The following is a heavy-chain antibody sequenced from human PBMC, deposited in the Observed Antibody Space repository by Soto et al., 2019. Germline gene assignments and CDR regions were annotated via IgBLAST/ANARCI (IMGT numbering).Heavy chain of an antibody. Sequence: ASVKVSCKASGYTFTSYDINWVRQATGQGLEWMGWMNPNSGNTGYAQKFQGRVTMTRDTSISTAYMELSSLRSEDTAVYYCARDAVVVVADGYYYYYMDVWGKGTTVTVSS. D-gene: IGHD2-15*01. J-gene: IGHJ6*03. V-gene: IGHV1-8*01. CDR2: MNPNSGNT. CDR1: GYTFTSYD. CDR3: ARDAVVVVADGYYYYYMDV.